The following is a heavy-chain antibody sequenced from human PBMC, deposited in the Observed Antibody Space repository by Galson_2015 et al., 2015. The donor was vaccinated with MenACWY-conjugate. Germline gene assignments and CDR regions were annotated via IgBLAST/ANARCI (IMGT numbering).Heavy chain of an antibody. V-gene: IGHV3-23*01. J-gene: IGHJ4*01. D-gene: IGHD3-10*01. CDR3: AKGIGFTMFRGVDYFDK. CDR1: GFTFSSYA. CDR2: ISGSGGST. Sequence: SLRLSCAASGFTFSSYAMSWVRQAPGKGLEWVSAISGSGGSTYYADSVKGRFTISRDNSKNTLYLQMNSLRAEDTAVYYCAKGIGFTMFRGVDYFDKWGHGTLVTVSS.